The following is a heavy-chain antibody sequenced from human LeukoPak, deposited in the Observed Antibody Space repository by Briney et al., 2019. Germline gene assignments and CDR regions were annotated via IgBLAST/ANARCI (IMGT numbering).Heavy chain of an antibody. V-gene: IGHV4-4*02. CDR2: IYHSGST. J-gene: IGHJ5*02. D-gene: IGHD3-10*01. CDR3: ARRGPPRTMLRGVKSGWFDP. CDR1: GGSISSSNW. Sequence: PSETLSLTCAVSGGSISSSNWWSWVRQPPGKGLEWIGEIYHSGSTNYNPSLKSRVTISVDTSKNQFSLKLSSVTAADTAVYYCARRGPPRTMLRGVKSGWFDPWGQGTLVTVSS.